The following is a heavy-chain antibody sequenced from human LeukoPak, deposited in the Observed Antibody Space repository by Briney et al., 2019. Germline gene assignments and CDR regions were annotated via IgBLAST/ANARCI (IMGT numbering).Heavy chain of an antibody. CDR3: AKDLHNWSGIDY. V-gene: IGHV3-23*01. CDR2: IGSDGRA. Sequence: GGSLRLSCAASGFTFSTNAMNWVRQAPGKGLEWVSGIGSDGRASYTDSVKGRFTISRDNSKNTLYLQMNSLRAEDTAIYYCAKDLHNWSGIDYWGPGTLVTVSS. J-gene: IGHJ4*02. D-gene: IGHD3-3*01. CDR1: GFTFSTNA.